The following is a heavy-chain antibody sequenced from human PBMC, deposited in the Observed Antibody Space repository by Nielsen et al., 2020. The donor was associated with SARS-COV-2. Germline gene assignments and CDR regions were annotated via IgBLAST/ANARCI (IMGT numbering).Heavy chain of an antibody. Sequence: SETLSLTCTVSGGSISSYYWSWIRQPAGKGLEWIGRIYTSGSTYYNPSLKSRVTISVDTSKNQFSLKLSSVTAADTAVYYCARDTAMGDYYYGMDVWGQGTTVTVSS. CDR2: IYTSGST. CDR1: GGSISSYY. CDR3: ARDTAMGDYYYGMDV. V-gene: IGHV4-4*07. J-gene: IGHJ6*02. D-gene: IGHD5-18*01.